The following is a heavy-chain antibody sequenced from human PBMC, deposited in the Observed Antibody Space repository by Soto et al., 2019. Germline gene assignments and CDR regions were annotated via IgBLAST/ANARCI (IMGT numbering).Heavy chain of an antibody. V-gene: IGHV3-48*01. J-gene: IGHJ5*02. CDR2: ISSSSSTI. CDR1: GFTFSSYS. CDR3: AREGHPLNWFDP. Sequence: GGSLRLSCAASGFTFSSYSMNWVRQAPGKGLEWVSSISSSSSTIYYADSVKGRFTISRDNAKNSLYLQMNSLRAEDTAVYYCAREGHPLNWFDPWGQGTLVTVSS.